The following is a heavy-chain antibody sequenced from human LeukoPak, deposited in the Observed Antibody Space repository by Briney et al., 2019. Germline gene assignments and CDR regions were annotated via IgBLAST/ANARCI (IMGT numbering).Heavy chain of an antibody. V-gene: IGHV3-30-3*01. CDR1: GFTFSSYA. D-gene: IGHD3-22*01. J-gene: IGHJ4*02. CDR3: AKDRITMIVVVDSWFDY. Sequence: GGSLRLSCAASGFTFSSYAMHWVRQAPGKGLEWVAVISYDGSNKYYADSVKGRFTISRDNSKNTLHLQMNSLRAEDTAVYYCAKDRITMIVVVDSWFDYWGQGTLVTVSS. CDR2: ISYDGSNK.